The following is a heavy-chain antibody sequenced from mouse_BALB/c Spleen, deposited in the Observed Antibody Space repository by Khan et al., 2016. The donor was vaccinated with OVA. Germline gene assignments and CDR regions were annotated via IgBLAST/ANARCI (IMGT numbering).Heavy chain of an antibody. J-gene: IGHJ3*01. CDR1: GYTFTSYT. Sequence: QVQLKESGAELARPGASVKMSCKASGYTFTSYTIHWIKLRPGQGLEWIGYINPSNGYTNYNQKFKDKATLTADKSSTTAYMQLSSLTSEDSAVYSCVREGAYLRKDGWFAYWGKGTLVTVSA. CDR2: INPSNGYT. V-gene: IGHV1-4*01. CDR3: VREGAYLRKDGWFAY.